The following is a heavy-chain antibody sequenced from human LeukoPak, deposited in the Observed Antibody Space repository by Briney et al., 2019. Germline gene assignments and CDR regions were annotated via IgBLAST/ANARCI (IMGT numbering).Heavy chain of an antibody. V-gene: IGHV1-69*05. Sequence: SVKVSCKASGGTFSSYAISWVRQAPGQGLEWMGGIIPIFGTANYAQKFQGRVTITTDESTSTAYMELSSLRSEDQAVYYCARVPYSSSWYGRDWFDPWGQGTLVTVSS. D-gene: IGHD6-13*01. CDR3: ARVPYSSSWYGRDWFDP. CDR2: IIPIFGTA. J-gene: IGHJ5*02. CDR1: GGTFSSYA.